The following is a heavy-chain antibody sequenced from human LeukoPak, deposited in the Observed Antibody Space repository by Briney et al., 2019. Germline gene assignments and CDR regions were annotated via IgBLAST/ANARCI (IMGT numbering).Heavy chain of an antibody. D-gene: IGHD2-8*01. Sequence: PSETLSLTCAVSGYSISSNYYWGWNRQPPGKSLEWIGSIYHSGSTYYNPSLKSRATISVDTSKNHFSLKLSSVTAADTAVYYCARGISTSGIDFWGLGTLVTVST. V-gene: IGHV4-38-2*01. CDR2: IYHSGST. CDR1: GYSISSNYY. CDR3: ARGISTSGIDF. J-gene: IGHJ4*02.